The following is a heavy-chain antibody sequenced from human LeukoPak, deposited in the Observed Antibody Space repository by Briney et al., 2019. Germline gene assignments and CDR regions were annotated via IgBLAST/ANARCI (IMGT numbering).Heavy chain of an antibody. Sequence: SETLSLTCTVSGGSISSYYWSWIRQPPGKGLEWIGYIYYSGSTNYNPSLKSRVTISVDTSRNQFSLKLSSVTAADTAVYYCARDRGYSYGLDYWGQGTLVTVSS. CDR3: ARDRGYSYGLDY. CDR2: IYYSGST. D-gene: IGHD5-18*01. V-gene: IGHV4-59*01. J-gene: IGHJ4*02. CDR1: GGSISSYY.